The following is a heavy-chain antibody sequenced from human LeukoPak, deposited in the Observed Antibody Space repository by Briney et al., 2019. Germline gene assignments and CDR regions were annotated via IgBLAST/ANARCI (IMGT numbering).Heavy chain of an antibody. CDR3: ARDLETLAARNELIWLNWIDP. Sequence: GRSLRLSCAASGFTFNHFAMHWVRQAPGKELEWVAVISYDGNNKYHADSVKGRLTISRDNSKNTLYLQMNSLRGDDTAMYYCARDLETLAARNELIWLNWIDPWGQGTLVTVSS. V-gene: IGHV3-30-3*01. J-gene: IGHJ5*02. CDR2: ISYDGNNK. D-gene: IGHD6-6*01. CDR1: GFTFNHFA.